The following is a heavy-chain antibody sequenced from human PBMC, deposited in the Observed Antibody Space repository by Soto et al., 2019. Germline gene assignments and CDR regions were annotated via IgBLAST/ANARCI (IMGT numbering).Heavy chain of an antibody. CDR2: VHTTGTT. V-gene: IGHV4-30-4*01. J-gene: IGHJ6*02. Sequence: QVQLQESGPGLVKPSQTLSLTCTVSGGSITSTSYFWSWIRQPPGEGLEWIGYVHTTGTTYYNTSLRSRVFISMDTSKSQFSLTVGSVTAADTAVYYCARDEWQGVDVWGQGTTVTVSS. D-gene: IGHD3-3*01. CDR1: GGSITSTSYF. CDR3: ARDEWQGVDV.